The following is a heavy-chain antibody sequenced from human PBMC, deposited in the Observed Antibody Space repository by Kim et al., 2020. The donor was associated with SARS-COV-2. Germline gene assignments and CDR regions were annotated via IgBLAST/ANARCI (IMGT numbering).Heavy chain of an antibody. CDR3: AKDSNWGYYYDSSGYYGFDY. J-gene: IGHJ4*02. D-gene: IGHD3-22*01. Sequence: RLPISRENSKNTLYLQMNSLRAEDTAVYYCAKDSNWGYYYDSSGYYGFDYWGQGTLVTVSS. V-gene: IGHV3-23*01.